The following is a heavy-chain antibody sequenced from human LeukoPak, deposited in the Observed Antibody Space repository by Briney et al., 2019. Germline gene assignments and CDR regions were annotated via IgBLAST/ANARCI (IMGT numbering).Heavy chain of an antibody. Sequence: GGSLRLSCAASGFTFSNAWMSWVRQAPGKGLEWVSVMYSGGSTYYADSVKGRFTISRDNSKNTVYLQMNSLRAEDTAVYYCAKDKATDYALDYWGQGTLVTVSS. CDR1: GFTFSNAW. CDR2: MYSGGST. V-gene: IGHV3-66*02. CDR3: AKDKATDYALDY. D-gene: IGHD4-17*01. J-gene: IGHJ4*02.